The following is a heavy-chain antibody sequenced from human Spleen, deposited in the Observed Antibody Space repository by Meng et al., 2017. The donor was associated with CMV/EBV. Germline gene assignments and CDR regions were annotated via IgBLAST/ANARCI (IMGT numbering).Heavy chain of an antibody. CDR3: AAIPNNYGPGRGYYFDY. D-gene: IGHD3-10*01. Sequence: SETLSLTCTVSGGSISSGGYYWSWIRQHPGKGLEWIGYIYYSGSTYYNPSLRSRVPISADTSKNQFSLNLRSVTAADTAVYRCAAIPNNYGPGRGYYFDYWGQGSLVTVSS. CDR1: GGSISSGGYY. CDR2: IYYSGST. J-gene: IGHJ4*02. V-gene: IGHV4-31*03.